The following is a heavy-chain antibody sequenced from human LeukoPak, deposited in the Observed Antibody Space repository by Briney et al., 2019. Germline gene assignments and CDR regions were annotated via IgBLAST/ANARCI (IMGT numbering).Heavy chain of an antibody. CDR1: GFTFSSYW. CDR2: INTDGSST. Sequence: GGSLRLSCAASGFTFSSYWMHWVRQAPGKGLVWVSRINTDGSSTSYADSVKGRFTISRDNAKNTLYLQMNSLRAEDTAVYYCARDRGDYVFDYWGQGTLVTVSS. D-gene: IGHD4-17*01. J-gene: IGHJ4*02. CDR3: ARDRGDYVFDY. V-gene: IGHV3-74*01.